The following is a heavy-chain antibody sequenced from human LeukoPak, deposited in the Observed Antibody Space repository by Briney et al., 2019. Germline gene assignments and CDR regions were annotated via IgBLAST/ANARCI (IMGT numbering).Heavy chain of an antibody. J-gene: IGHJ6*03. V-gene: IGHV3-48*04. CDR3: ARGAYYYYMDV. Sequence: GGSLRLSCAASGFTLSSYSMYWVRQAPGKGLERVSYISSSSSTIYYADSVKGRFTISRDNAKNSLYLQMNSLRAEDTAVYYCARGAYYYYMDVWGKGTTVTVSS. CDR2: ISSSSSTI. CDR1: GFTLSSYS.